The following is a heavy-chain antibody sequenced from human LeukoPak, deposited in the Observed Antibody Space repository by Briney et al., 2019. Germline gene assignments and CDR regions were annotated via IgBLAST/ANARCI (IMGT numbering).Heavy chain of an antibody. V-gene: IGHV5-51*01. D-gene: IGHD2-2*01. J-gene: IGHJ3*02. CDR1: GYSFTSYW. Sequence: GESLKISCKGSGYSFTSYWIGWERQMPGKGLEWMGIIYPGDSDTRYSPSFQGQVTISADKSISTAYLQWSSLKASDTAMYYCARRGCSSTSCYSTEDAFDIWGQGTMVTVSS. CDR3: ARRGCSSTSCYSTEDAFDI. CDR2: IYPGDSDT.